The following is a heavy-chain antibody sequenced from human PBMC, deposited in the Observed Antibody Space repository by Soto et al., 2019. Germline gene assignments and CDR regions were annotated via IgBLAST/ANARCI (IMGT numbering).Heavy chain of an antibody. V-gene: IGHV3-23*01. Sequence: EVQLLESGGGLVQPGGSRRLSCAASGFTFSSYGMSWVRQAPGMGLEWVSGISGSGGSTYNADSVKGRFTISRDNPKNMRYLQMNSLRAEDTAVYYCAKEGRYSSSRGYFDYWGQGTLVTVSS. CDR2: ISGSGGST. J-gene: IGHJ4*02. CDR3: AKEGRYSSSRGYFDY. CDR1: GFTFSSYG. D-gene: IGHD6-13*01.